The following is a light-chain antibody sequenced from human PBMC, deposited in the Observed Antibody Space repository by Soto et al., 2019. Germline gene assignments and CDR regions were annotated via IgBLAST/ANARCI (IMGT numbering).Light chain of an antibody. Sequence: QSALTQPASVSGSHGQSITISCTGTSSDVGGYNYVSWYQQHPGKAPKLMIYEVSNRPSGVSNRFSGSKSGNTASLTISGLQAEDEVDYYCSSYTSSSTRVFGGGTKLTVL. J-gene: IGLJ3*02. CDR2: EVS. CDR1: SSDVGGYNY. CDR3: SSYTSSSTRV. V-gene: IGLV2-14*01.